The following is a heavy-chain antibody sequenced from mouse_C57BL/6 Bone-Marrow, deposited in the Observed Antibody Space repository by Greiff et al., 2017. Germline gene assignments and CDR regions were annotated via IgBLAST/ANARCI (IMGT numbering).Heavy chain of an antibody. Sequence: VQLQQSGPELVKPGASVKISCKASGYSFTGYYMPWVKQSHGNILDWIGYIYPYNGGSSYNQKFKGKATLTVDKSSSTAYVELRSRTSADSAVSYCGWGWLWFAYWGQGTLVTVSA. CDR1: GYSFTGYY. D-gene: IGHD3-3*01. V-gene: IGHV1-31*01. J-gene: IGHJ3*01. CDR3: GWGWLWFAY. CDR2: IYPYNGGS.